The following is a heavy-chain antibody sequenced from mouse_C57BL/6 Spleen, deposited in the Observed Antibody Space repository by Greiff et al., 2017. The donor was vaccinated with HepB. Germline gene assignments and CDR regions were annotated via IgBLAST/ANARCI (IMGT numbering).Heavy chain of an antibody. Sequence: VQGVESGAELASPGASVKMSCKASGYTFTSYTMHWVKQRPGQGLEWIGYINPSSGYTKYNQKFKDKATLTADKSSSTAYMQLSSLTSEDSAVYYCARDEAPYGSSYVWCAYWGQGTLVTVSA. CDR3: ARDEAPYGSSYVWCAY. CDR1: GYTFTSYT. D-gene: IGHD1-1*01. CDR2: INPSSGYT. V-gene: IGHV1-4*01. J-gene: IGHJ3*01.